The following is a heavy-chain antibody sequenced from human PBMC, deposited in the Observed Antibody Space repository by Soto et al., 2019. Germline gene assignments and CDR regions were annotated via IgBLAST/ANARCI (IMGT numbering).Heavy chain of an antibody. CDR3: ARDPGL. CDR1: GGSISSGVYS. J-gene: IGHJ2*01. V-gene: IGHV4-30-2*01. Sequence: QLQLQESGSGLVKPSQTLSLTCAVSGGSISSGVYSWSWIRQPPGKGLEWIGYIYQSGCIYYNSPLKSRVTISVDRSKNQFSLKLSSVTAADTAVYYCARDPGLWGRGTLVTVSS. CDR2: IYQSGCI.